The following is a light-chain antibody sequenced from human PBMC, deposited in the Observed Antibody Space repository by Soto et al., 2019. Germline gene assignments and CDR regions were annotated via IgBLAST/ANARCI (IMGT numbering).Light chain of an antibody. CDR3: QQYSRSPWT. CDR2: GAS. Sequence: EIELTQSPGNLSLSPGERATLSCRDSQSVSSSYLAWYQQKPGQAPRLLIYGASSRATGIPDRFSGSRSGTNSTLNISILATEDFAVYYCQQYSRSPWTCGQGPKVEIK. CDR1: QSVSSSY. J-gene: IGKJ1*01. V-gene: IGKV3-20*01.